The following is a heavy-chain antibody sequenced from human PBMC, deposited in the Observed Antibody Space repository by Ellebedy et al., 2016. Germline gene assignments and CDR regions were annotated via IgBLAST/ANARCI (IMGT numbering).Heavy chain of an antibody. V-gene: IGHV1-2*02. CDR3: ARDQEGGYSYGSFDY. D-gene: IGHD5-18*01. CDR1: GYTFTDYY. CDR2: INPNNGGT. J-gene: IGHJ4*02. Sequence: ASVKVSXXASGYTFTDYYIHWVRQAPGQGFEWMGWINPNNGGTHYAQKFQGRVTMTRDTSISTAYLELSRLRSDDTAVYHCARDQEGGYSYGSFDYWGQGTLVTVSS.